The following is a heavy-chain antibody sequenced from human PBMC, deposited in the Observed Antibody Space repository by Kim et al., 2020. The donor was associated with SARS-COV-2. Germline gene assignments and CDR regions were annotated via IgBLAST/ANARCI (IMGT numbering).Heavy chain of an antibody. V-gene: IGHV1-46*01. Sequence: ASVKVSCTASGYTFTNHYIHWVRQAPGQGLEWLGIIKPSAGSTRSALTLQDRVTMTRDTSTSTVFLELASLRSEDTAVYFCARDGSRAIEHWGQGTLVIVSP. J-gene: IGHJ5*02. CDR1: GYTFTNHY. D-gene: IGHD2-2*03. CDR2: IKPSAGST. CDR3: ARDGSRAIEH.